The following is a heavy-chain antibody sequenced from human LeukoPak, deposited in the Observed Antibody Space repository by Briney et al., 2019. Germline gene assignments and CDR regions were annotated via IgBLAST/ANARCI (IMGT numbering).Heavy chain of an antibody. CDR2: RNPNSGAT. Sequence: ASVKVSSTASGYTFTGYYIHWVRQAPGQGLEWMGWRNPNSGATNYAQKLQGRVTITRDASITTAYMELSRLRSDDTAVYYCARDPYYYNSSGYYANWGQGTLVTVSS. CDR3: ARDPYYYNSSGYYAN. J-gene: IGHJ4*02. D-gene: IGHD3-22*01. V-gene: IGHV1-2*02. CDR1: GYTFTGYY.